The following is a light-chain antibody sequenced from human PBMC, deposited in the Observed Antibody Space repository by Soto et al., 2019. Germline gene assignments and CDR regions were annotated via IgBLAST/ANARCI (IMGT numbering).Light chain of an antibody. J-gene: IGLJ1*01. CDR3: SSYTSATTYV. Sequence: QSVLTHPASVSGPPGQPITISCPGTSSNVGAYNYDSWYQQYPGEAPKVIIYDVSHRPAGVSNRFSGSKSGNTASLTISGLQTQDEADYYCSSYTSATTYVFGTGTKVTVL. CDR1: SSNVGAYNY. V-gene: IGLV2-14*01. CDR2: DVS.